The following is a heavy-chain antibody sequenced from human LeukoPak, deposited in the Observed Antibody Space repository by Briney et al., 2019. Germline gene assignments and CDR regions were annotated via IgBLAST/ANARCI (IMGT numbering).Heavy chain of an antibody. CDR2: IGGSGSST. V-gene: IGHV3-23*01. CDR3: AKQGSGSYLDH. D-gene: IGHD1-26*01. J-gene: IGHJ4*02. CDR1: GSPFSTYA. Sequence: PGGSLRLSCAASGSPFSTYAMSWVRQAPGKGLEWVSSIGGSGSSTYYADSVKGRFTISRDNSKNTLYLQMNSLRAEDTAVYYCAKQGSGSYLDHWGQGTLVTVSS.